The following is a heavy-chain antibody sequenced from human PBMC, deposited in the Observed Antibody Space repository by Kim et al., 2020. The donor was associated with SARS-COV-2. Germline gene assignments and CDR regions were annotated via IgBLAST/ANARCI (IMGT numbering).Heavy chain of an antibody. D-gene: IGHD6-13*01. J-gene: IGHJ6*02. CDR2: ISYDGSNK. V-gene: IGHV3-30*03. Sequence: GGSLRLSCAASGFTFSSYGMHWVRQAPGKGLEWVAVISYDGSNKYYADSVKGRFTISRDNSKNTLYLQMNSLRAEDTAVYYCAREVAAAGMWHYYYYGMDVWGQGTTVTVSS. CDR3: AREVAAAGMWHYYYYGMDV. CDR1: GFTFSSYG.